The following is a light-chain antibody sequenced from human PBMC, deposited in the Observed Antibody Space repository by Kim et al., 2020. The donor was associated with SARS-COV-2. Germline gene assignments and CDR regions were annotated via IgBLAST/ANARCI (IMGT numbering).Light chain of an antibody. Sequence: ASVGDRVTITFRASQGISTSLAWYQQKPGKVPKVLIYSASALQSGVPSRFSGSGSGTDFTLTISSLQPEDVATYYCQKYDAAPWTFGHGTKVDIK. V-gene: IGKV1-27*01. J-gene: IGKJ1*01. CDR2: SAS. CDR3: QKYDAAPWT. CDR1: QGISTS.